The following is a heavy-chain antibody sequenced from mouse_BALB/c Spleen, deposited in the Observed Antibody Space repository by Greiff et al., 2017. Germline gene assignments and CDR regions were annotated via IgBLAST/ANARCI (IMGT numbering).Heavy chain of an antibody. CDR2: ISSGGST. CDR1: GFTFSSYA. V-gene: IGHV5-6-5*01. CDR3: ARGHGSSYDYFDY. J-gene: IGHJ2*01. D-gene: IGHD1-1*01. Sequence: DVQLVESGGGLVKPGGSLKLSCAASGFTFSSYAMSWVRQTPEKRLEWVASISSGGSTYYPDSVKGRFTISRDNARNILYLQMSSLRSEDTAMYYCARGHGSSYDYFDYWGQGTTLTVSS.